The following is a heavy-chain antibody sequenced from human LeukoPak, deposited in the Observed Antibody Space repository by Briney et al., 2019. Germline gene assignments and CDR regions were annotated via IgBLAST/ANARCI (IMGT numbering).Heavy chain of an antibody. CDR1: GGSISSYY. Sequence: PSETLSLTYTVSGGSISSYYWSWIRQPPGKGLEWIGYIYYSGSTNYNPSLKSRVTISVDTSKNQFSLKLSSVTAADTAVYYCAKAGLRYFDWSDYWGQGTLVTVSS. D-gene: IGHD3-9*01. V-gene: IGHV4-59*01. J-gene: IGHJ4*02. CDR3: AKAGLRYFDWSDY. CDR2: IYYSGST.